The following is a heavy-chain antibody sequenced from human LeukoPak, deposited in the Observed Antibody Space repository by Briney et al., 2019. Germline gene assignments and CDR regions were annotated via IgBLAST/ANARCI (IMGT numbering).Heavy chain of an antibody. CDR3: ARNKRILGYCSGGSCYSNYYYYMDV. CDR1: GGSISSYY. CDR2: IYYSGST. D-gene: IGHD2-15*01. V-gene: IGHV4-59*12. Sequence: SETLSLTCTVSGGSISSYYWSWIRQPPGKGLEWIGYIYYSGSTNSNPSLKSRVTISVDTSKNQFSLKLSSVTAADTAVYYCARNKRILGYCSGGSCYSNYYYYMDVWGKGTTVTVSS. J-gene: IGHJ6*03.